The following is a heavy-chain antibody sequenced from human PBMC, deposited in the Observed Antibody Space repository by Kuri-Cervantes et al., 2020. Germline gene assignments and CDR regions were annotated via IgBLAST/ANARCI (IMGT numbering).Heavy chain of an antibody. D-gene: IGHD6-6*01. CDR1: GFTFSSYA. V-gene: IGHV3-7*01. J-gene: IGHJ4*02. CDR2: IKQDGSEK. CDR3: ARPRRRGAARPYYFDY. Sequence: GGSLRLSCAASGFTFSSYAMHWVRQAPGKGLEWVANIKQDGSEKYYVDSVKGRFTISRDNAKNSLYLQMNSLRAEDTAVYYCARPRRRGAARPYYFDYWGQGTLVTVSS.